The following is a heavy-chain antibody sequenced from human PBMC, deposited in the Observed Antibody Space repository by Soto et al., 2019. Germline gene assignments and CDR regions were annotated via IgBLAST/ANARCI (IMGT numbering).Heavy chain of an antibody. J-gene: IGHJ6*02. Sequence: SVKVSCKASGGTFSSYAISWVRQAPGQGLEWMGGIIPIFGTANYAQKFQGRVTITADESASTAYMELSSLRSEDTAVYYCASRVGDSEFYHYYGMDVWGQGTTVTVTS. V-gene: IGHV1-69*13. CDR1: GGTFSSYA. D-gene: IGHD2-21*02. CDR3: ASRVGDSEFYHYYGMDV. CDR2: IIPIFGTA.